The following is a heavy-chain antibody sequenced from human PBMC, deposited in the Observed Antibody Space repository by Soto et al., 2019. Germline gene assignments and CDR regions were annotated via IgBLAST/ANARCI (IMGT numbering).Heavy chain of an antibody. V-gene: IGHV3-7*01. Sequence: GGSLRLSCVTSGFTFSSYWMTWVRQAPGKGLEWVANIKKDGSDKNYVDSVKGRFTISRDNAKNCLYLQMNSLRVEDTAVYYCGGASGWISDYWGQGILVTVSS. CDR3: GGASGWISDY. CDR1: GFTFSSYW. D-gene: IGHD6-19*01. CDR2: IKKDGSDK. J-gene: IGHJ4*01.